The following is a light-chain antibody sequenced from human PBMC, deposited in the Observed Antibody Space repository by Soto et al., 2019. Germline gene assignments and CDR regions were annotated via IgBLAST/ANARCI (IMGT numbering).Light chain of an antibody. CDR1: QTINTY. J-gene: IGKJ1*01. Sequence: DIQMTQSPSSLSASVGDKVTITCRASQTINTYLNWYQQKPGKTPKLLIYDASSLQSGVPSRFSGSGSGTDFSLNISSLQPEDFATYYCQQSYTTPWTCGQGTKVEIK. CDR2: DAS. CDR3: QQSYTTPWT. V-gene: IGKV1-39*01.